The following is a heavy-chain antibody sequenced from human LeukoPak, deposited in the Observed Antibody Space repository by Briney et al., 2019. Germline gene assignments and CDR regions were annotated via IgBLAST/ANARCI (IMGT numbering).Heavy chain of an antibody. D-gene: IGHD4-17*01. CDR3: VRGDYGDYTLFDY. CDR1: GFTFSDYY. J-gene: IGHJ4*02. V-gene: IGHV3-11*05. Sequence: GGSLRLSCAASGFTFSDYYMSWIRQAPGKGLEWVSYISNSGGYTDYADSVKGRFTISRDNSKNTLYLQMNSLRAEDTAVYYCVRGDYGDYTLFDYWGQGTLVTVSS. CDR2: ISNSGGYT.